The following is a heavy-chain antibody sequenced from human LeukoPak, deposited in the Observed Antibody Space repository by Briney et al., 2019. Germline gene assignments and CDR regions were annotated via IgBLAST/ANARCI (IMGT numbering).Heavy chain of an antibody. CDR1: GGTFSSYA. J-gene: IGHJ4*02. Sequence: GASVKVSCKASGGTFSSYAISWVRQAPGQGLEWMGGIIPIFGTANYAQKFQGRVTITADKSTSTAYMELSSLRSEDTAVYYCASFRRGAVAAIGNPLGYWGQGTLVTVSS. CDR3: ASFRRGAVAAIGNPLGY. D-gene: IGHD6-19*01. V-gene: IGHV1-69*06. CDR2: IIPIFGTA.